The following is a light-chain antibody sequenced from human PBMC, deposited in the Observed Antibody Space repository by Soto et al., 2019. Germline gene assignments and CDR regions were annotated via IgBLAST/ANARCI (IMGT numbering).Light chain of an antibody. CDR2: GAS. J-gene: IGKJ4*01. CDR1: QSVSSSY. V-gene: IGKV3-20*01. CDR3: QHYGRSPA. Sequence: EIVLTQSPGTLSLSPGERATLSCRASQSVSSSYLAWYQQKPGQAPRLLIYGASSRATGIPDRFSGSGSVTDFTLTISRLEPEDFAVYYCQHYGRSPAFGGGTKVEIK.